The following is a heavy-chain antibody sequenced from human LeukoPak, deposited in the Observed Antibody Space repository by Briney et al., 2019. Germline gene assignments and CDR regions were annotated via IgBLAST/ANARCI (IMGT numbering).Heavy chain of an antibody. CDR3: AKDHGSSRLDY. V-gene: IGHV3-30*18. D-gene: IGHD6-13*01. CDR2: ISYNGNNE. J-gene: IGHJ4*02. CDR1: GFTFSSYS. Sequence: PGGSLRLSCAASGFTFSSYSMNWVRQAPGKGLEWVAGISYNGNNEYYADSVEGRFTISRDNSKNTLYMQMNSLRAEDTAVYYCAKDHGSSRLDYWGQGTLVTASS.